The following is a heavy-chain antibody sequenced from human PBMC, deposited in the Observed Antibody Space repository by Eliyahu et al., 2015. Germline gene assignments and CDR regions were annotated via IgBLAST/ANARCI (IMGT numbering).Heavy chain of an antibody. CDR2: INPXSGGT. CDR1: GYTFXGYY. Sequence: QVQLVQSGAEVKNPGASVKISCKASGYTFXGYYMPWARQAPGHGLEWMGWINPXSGGTHXAQNFQGRVTMTRDTSINTAYMELNRLRSDDTAVYYCARERSECSGGTCHRRTFDPWGQGTLVTVSS. J-gene: IGHJ5*02. CDR3: ARERSECSGGTCHRRTFDP. V-gene: IGHV1-2*02. D-gene: IGHD2-15*01.